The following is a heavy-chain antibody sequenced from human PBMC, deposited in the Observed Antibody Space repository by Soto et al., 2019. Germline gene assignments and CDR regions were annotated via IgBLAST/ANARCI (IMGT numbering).Heavy chain of an antibody. CDR1: GLTFSSYG. D-gene: IGHD5-12*01. Sequence: QVQLVESGGGVVQPGRSLRLSCAASGLTFSSYGMHWVRQAPGKGLEWVAVIWYDGSNKYYADSVKGRFTISRDNSKNTLYLQMNSLRAEDTAVYYCARGMATKSWSIDLWGRGTLVTVSS. CDR3: ARGMATKSWSIDL. CDR2: IWYDGSNK. J-gene: IGHJ2*01. V-gene: IGHV3-33*01.